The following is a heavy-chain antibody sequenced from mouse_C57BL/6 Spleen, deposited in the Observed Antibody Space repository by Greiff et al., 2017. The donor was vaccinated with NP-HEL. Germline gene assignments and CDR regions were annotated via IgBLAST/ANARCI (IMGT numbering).Heavy chain of an antibody. D-gene: IGHD4-1*01. V-gene: IGHV5-4*01. CDR3: ARDQIELGRNYYFDY. Sequence: EVQLVESGGGLVKPGGSLKLSCAASGFTFSSYAMSWVRQTPEKRLEWVATISDGGSYTYYPDNVKGRFTISRDNAKNNLYLQMSHLKSEDTAMYYCARDQIELGRNYYFDYWGQGTTLTVSS. CDR1: GFTFSSYA. J-gene: IGHJ2*01. CDR2: ISDGGSYT.